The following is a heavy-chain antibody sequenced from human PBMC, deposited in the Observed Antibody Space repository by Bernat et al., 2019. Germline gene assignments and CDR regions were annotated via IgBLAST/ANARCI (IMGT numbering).Heavy chain of an antibody. Sequence: QVQLQQSGPGLVKPSQTLSLTCAISGDSVASSSAAWNWIRQSPSRGLEWLGRTYYRSKWYNDYAVSVKSRITINPDTSKNQFSLQLNSVTPEDMAVYYCARTDSSTGRNWFDPWGQGTLVTVSS. CDR3: ARTDSSTGRNWFDP. D-gene: IGHD2-2*01. J-gene: IGHJ5*02. CDR2: TYYRSKWYN. V-gene: IGHV6-1*01. CDR1: GDSVASSSAA.